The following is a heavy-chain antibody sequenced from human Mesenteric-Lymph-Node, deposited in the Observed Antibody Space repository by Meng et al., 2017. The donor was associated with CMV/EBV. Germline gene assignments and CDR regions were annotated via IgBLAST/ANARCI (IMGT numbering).Heavy chain of an antibody. J-gene: IGHJ4*02. D-gene: IGHD1-26*01. Sequence: ASVKVSCKASGYSFTSYDINWVRQASGQGLEWMGWINPNSGGTNYAQKFQGRVTMTRDTSISTAYMELSRLRSDDTAVYYCALIIVSYGRDYWGQGTLVTVSS. V-gene: IGHV1-2*02. CDR3: ALIIVSYGRDY. CDR1: GYSFTSYD. CDR2: INPNSGGT.